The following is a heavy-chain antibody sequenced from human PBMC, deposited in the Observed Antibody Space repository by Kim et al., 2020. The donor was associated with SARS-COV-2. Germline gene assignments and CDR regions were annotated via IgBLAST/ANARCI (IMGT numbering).Heavy chain of an antibody. CDR2: INHSGST. CDR1: GGSFSGYY. J-gene: IGHJ4*02. CDR3: ARRGDFDWDFDY. Sequence: SETLSLTCAVYGGSFSGYYWSWIRQPPGKGLEWIGEINHSGSTNYNPSLKSRATISVDTSKNQFSLKLSSVTAADTAVYYCARRGDFDWDFDYWGQGTLV. D-gene: IGHD3-9*01. V-gene: IGHV4-34*01.